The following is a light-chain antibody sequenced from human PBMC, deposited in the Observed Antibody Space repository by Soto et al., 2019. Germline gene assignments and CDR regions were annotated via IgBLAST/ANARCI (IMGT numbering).Light chain of an antibody. CDR3: QVWEATGDQVV. Sequence: SYELTQPPSVSVAPGETARISCGGNNVGSRSVHWYQQKPGQAPFLVIYYDSDRPSGIPERFSGSNSGNTATLIISRGEAGDEAEYYCQVWEATGDQVVFGGGTKVTVL. V-gene: IGLV3-21*01. CDR2: YDS. J-gene: IGLJ2*01. CDR1: NVGSRS.